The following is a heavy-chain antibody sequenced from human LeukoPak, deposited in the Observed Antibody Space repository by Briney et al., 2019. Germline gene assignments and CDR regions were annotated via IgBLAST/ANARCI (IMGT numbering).Heavy chain of an antibody. V-gene: IGHV3-23*01. CDR3: GKNRYSGSLSPFDI. J-gene: IGHJ3*02. D-gene: IGHD1-26*01. CDR1: KFAFSSYA. Sequence: GGSLRLSCAASKFAFSSYAMSWVRQAPGKGLEWVSAISGGGGNTYYADSVKGRFTISRDNSKNTLYLQMNSLRAEDTAVYYCGKNRYSGSLSPFDIWGQGTMVAVSS. CDR2: ISGGGGNT.